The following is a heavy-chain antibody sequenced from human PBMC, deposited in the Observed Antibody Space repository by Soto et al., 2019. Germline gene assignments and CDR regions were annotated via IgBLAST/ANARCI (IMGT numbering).Heavy chain of an antibody. Sequence: PGGSLRLSCAASGFTFSSYGIHWVRQAPGKGLEWVALISYDGSNKYYADSVKGRFTISRDNSKNTLYLQMNSLRAEDTAMYYCAKDAPYYYDSSGYYGHFDYWGQGTMVTVSA. J-gene: IGHJ4*02. CDR1: GFTFSSYG. CDR3: AKDAPYYYDSSGYYGHFDY. V-gene: IGHV3-30*18. CDR2: ISYDGSNK. D-gene: IGHD3-22*01.